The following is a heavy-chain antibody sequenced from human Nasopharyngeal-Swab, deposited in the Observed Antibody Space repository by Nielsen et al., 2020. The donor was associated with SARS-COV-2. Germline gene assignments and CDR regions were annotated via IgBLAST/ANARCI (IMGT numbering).Heavy chain of an antibody. V-gene: IGHV3-21*01. CDR2: ISSSSSYI. Sequence: GGSLRLSCAASGFTFSSYSMNWVRQAPGKGLEWVSSISSSSSYIYYADSVKGRFTISRDNAKNSLYLQMNSLRAEDTAVYYCARGVGAYGSGPLFDYWGQGTLATVSS. D-gene: IGHD3-10*01. CDR3: ARGVGAYGSGPLFDY. CDR1: GFTFSSYS. J-gene: IGHJ4*02.